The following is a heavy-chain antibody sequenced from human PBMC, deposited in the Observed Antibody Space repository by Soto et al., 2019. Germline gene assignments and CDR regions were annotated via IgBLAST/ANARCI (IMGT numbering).Heavy chain of an antibody. D-gene: IGHD5-18*01. CDR2: LSYDGNNK. CDR3: ARGPIGDAAMVTNYFDY. V-gene: IGHV3-30-3*01. Sequence: QVQLVESGGGVVQPGRSLRLSSAASGFTFSNYAIHWVRQAPGKGLEWVAVLSYDGNNKHYADSVKGRFTISRDNSKNTLFLQMNSLRAEDTAVYYCARGPIGDAAMVTNYFDYWGQGTLVTVSS. CDR1: GFTFSNYA. J-gene: IGHJ4*02.